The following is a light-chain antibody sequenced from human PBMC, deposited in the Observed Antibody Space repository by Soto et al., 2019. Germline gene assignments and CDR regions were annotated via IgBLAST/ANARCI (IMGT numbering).Light chain of an antibody. CDR2: GAF. CDR3: QQYDDWPLT. V-gene: IGKV3-15*01. CDR1: QSVSNN. Sequence: EIVMTQSPATLSVSPGERATLSCRASQSVSNNLAWYQQKPGQAPRLLIYGAFTRATVIPARFSGSGSGTQFTLTISSLQSEDFAVYYCQQYDDWPLTFGGGTKVDIK. J-gene: IGKJ4*01.